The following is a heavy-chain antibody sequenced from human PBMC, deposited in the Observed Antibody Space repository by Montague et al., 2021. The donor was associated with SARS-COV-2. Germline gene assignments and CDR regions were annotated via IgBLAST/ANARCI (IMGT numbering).Heavy chain of an antibody. CDR3: ATSRVLEWLFTMDGTFDY. V-gene: IGHV3-23*01. J-gene: IGHJ4*02. D-gene: IGHD3-3*01. Sequence: SLRLSCAASGFTFSSYAMSWVRQAPGKGLEWVSAISGSGGSTYYADSVKGRFTISRDNSKNTLYLQMNSLRAEDTAVYYCATSRVLEWLFTMDGTFDYWGQGTLVTVSS. CDR2: ISGSGGST. CDR1: GFTFSSYA.